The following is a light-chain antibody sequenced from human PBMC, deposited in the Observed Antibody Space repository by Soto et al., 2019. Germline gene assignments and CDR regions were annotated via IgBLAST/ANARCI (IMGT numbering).Light chain of an antibody. Sequence: EIVLTQSPGTLSLSPGERATLSCRASQSVSSSYLAWYQQKPGQAPRLLIYGASSRATGIPDRFSGSGSGKDFTLTISRLEPEDLAVYYCQQYGSSRTFGQGTKVDIK. CDR2: GAS. CDR1: QSVSSSY. J-gene: IGKJ1*01. CDR3: QQYGSSRT. V-gene: IGKV3-20*01.